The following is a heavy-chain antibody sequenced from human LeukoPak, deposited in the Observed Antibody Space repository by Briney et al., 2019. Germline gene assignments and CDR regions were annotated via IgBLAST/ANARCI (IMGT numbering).Heavy chain of an antibody. V-gene: IGHV3-23*01. Sequence: GGSLRLSCAASGFTFSSYAMSWVRQAPGKGLEWVSVISGSGGSTYYADSVKGRFTISRDNSKNTLYLQMNSLRAEDTAIYYCAKDRISTSGTVDYWGQGTLVTVSS. CDR2: ISGSGGST. J-gene: IGHJ4*02. CDR1: GFTFSSYA. CDR3: AKDRISTSGTVDY. D-gene: IGHD6-13*01.